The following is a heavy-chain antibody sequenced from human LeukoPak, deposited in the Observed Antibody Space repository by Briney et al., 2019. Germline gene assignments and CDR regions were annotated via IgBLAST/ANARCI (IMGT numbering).Heavy chain of an antibody. V-gene: IGHV3-72*01. J-gene: IGHJ3*02. CDR3: ARVTIFGVVDAFDI. CDR1: GFTFSDHY. D-gene: IGHD3-3*01. CDR2: TRNKANSYTT. Sequence: PGGSLRLSCAASGFTFSDHYMDWVRQAPGKGLEWVGRTRNKANSYTTEYAASVKGRFTISRDDSKNSLYLRMNSLKTEDTAVYYCARVTIFGVVDAFDIWGQGTMVTVSS.